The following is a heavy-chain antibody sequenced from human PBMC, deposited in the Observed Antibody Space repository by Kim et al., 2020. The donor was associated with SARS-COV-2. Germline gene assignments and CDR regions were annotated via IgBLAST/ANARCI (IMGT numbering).Heavy chain of an antibody. CDR3: ARESMLHGNWAVAI. D-gene: IGHD1-1*01. J-gene: IGHJ3*02. CDR1: GYTFSSYG. V-gene: IGHV1-18*01. CDR2: ISAYSGNI. Sequence: ASVKVSCKASGYTFSSYGVSWVRQAPGLGLEWMAWISAYSGNIQYAQNFQGRVTVTTDTPTSTGYMELRSLRSDDTAIYYCARESMLHGNWAVAIWGQGARISVSS.